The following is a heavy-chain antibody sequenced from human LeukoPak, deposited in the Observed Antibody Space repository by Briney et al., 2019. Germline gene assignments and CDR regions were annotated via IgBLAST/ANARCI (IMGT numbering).Heavy chain of an antibody. CDR3: ARDGPYARRSYDSSGYSYFQH. Sequence: GASVKVSCKASGYTFTSYGISWVRQAPGQGLEWMGWISAYNGNTNYAQKLQGRVTMTTDTSTSTAYMELRSLRSDDTAVYYCARDGPYARRSYDSSGYSYFQHWGQGTLVTVSS. D-gene: IGHD3-22*01. J-gene: IGHJ1*01. CDR1: GYTFTSYG. CDR2: ISAYNGNT. V-gene: IGHV1-18*01.